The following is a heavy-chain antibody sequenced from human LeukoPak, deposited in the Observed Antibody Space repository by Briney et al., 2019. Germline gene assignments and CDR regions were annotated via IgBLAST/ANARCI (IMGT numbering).Heavy chain of an antibody. CDR1: GYTFTNYY. D-gene: IGHD6-19*01. J-gene: IGHJ4*02. Sequence: GASVKVSCKASGYTFTNYYMHWVRQAPGQGLEWMGIINPSDGSTRYAQKFQGRVTMTRDTSTSTAYMEVRSLRSEDTAVYYCARELAGVDYWGQGTLVTVSS. CDR2: INPSDGST. V-gene: IGHV1-46*01. CDR3: ARELAGVDY.